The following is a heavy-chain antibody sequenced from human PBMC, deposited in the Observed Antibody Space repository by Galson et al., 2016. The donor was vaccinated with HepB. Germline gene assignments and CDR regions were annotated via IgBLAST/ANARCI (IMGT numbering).Heavy chain of an antibody. V-gene: IGHV3-23*01. D-gene: IGHD6-19*01. J-gene: IGHJ6*02. CDR3: AKDQGEQWLVRYDYFGMDV. CDR1: GFTFSSYA. CDR2: ISGRGGTT. Sequence: SLRPSCAASGFTFSSYAMSWVRLAPGKGLEWVSGISGRGGTTYYADSVRGRFIISRDNSKNTLHLQINSLRAEDTAVYYCAKDQGEQWLVRYDYFGMDVWGQGTTVTVSS.